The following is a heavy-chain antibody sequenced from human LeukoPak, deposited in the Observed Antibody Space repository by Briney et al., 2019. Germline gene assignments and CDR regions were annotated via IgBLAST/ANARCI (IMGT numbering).Heavy chain of an antibody. J-gene: IGHJ4*02. V-gene: IGHV3-7*04. CDR2: IKQDGSEI. Sequence: GESLRLSCTASGFTFSNFWMSWVRQAPGKGLEWVANIKQDGSEINYVDSVKGRFTISRDNAKNSMLLQMNSLRAEDTAVYYCARADYGGNLFFDYWGQGALVTVSS. CDR1: GFTFSNFW. CDR3: ARADYGGNLFFDY. D-gene: IGHD4-23*01.